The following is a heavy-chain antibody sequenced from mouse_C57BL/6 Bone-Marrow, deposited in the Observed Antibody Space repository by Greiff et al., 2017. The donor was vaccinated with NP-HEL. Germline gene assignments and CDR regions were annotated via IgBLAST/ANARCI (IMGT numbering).Heavy chain of an antibody. CDR3: ARRGGYYEVAWFAY. Sequence: VQLQQPGAELVKPGASVKLSCKASGYTFTSYWMHWVKQRPGRGLEWIGRFDPNGGGTRYNEKFKSKATLTVDKPSSTAYMQLSSLTSEDSAVYYCARRGGYYEVAWFAYWGQGTLVTVSA. CDR2: FDPNGGGT. CDR1: GYTFTSYW. J-gene: IGHJ3*01. D-gene: IGHD2-3*01. V-gene: IGHV1-72*01.